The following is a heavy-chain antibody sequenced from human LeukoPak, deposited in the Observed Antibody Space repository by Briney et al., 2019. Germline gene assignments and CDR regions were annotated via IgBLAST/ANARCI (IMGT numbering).Heavy chain of an antibody. CDR2: IYYSGST. V-gene: IGHV4-30-4*08. CDR3: ARDVGGDPAAVEGSDI. CDR1: GDSISRGDYY. D-gene: IGHD2-2*01. Sequence: PSETLSLTCTVSGDSISRGDYYWSWIRQPPGKGLEWIGYIYYSGSTHYNPSLKSRVTISIDTSKNQFSLKLSSATAADTAVYYCARDVGGDPAAVEGSDIWGQGTMFTVSS. J-gene: IGHJ3*02.